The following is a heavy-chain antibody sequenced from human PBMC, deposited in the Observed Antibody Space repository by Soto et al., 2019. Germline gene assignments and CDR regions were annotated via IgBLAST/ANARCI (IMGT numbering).Heavy chain of an antibody. D-gene: IGHD2-15*01. Sequence: QITLKESGPTLVKPTQTLTLTCTFSGFSLSTSGVGVGWIRQPPGKALECLALIYWDDDKRYSRSLKSRLSVTKDTSNNQLVLTMTNMDPVDSGTYFCAHRLCDSSCYWDVGFFDFWGQGALVTVSS. CDR2: IYWDDDK. J-gene: IGHJ4*02. CDR1: GFSLSTSGVG. V-gene: IGHV2-5*02. CDR3: AHRLCDSSCYWDVGFFDF.